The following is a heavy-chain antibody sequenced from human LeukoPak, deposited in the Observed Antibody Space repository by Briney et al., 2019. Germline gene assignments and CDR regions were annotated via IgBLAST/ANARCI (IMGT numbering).Heavy chain of an antibody. CDR2: INHSGST. J-gene: IGHJ5*02. Sequence: SETLSLTCAVYGGSFSGYYWSWIRQPPGKGLEWIGEINHSGSTNYNPSLKSRVTISVDTSKNQFSLKLSSVTVADTAVYYCARGKVRGVIRQNWFDPWGQGTLVTVSS. CDR1: GGSFSGYY. V-gene: IGHV4-34*01. CDR3: ARGKVRGVIRQNWFDP. D-gene: IGHD3-10*01.